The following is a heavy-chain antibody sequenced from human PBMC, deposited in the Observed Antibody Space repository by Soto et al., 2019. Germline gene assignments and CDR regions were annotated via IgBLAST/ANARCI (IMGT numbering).Heavy chain of an antibody. V-gene: IGHV1-2*04. CDR3: ARISPCGSGIFFDY. CDR1: GYTFTMYY. D-gene: IGHD3-10*01. CDR2: IDPNTGGT. Sequence: AASVKVSCKASGYTFTMYYVHWVRQAPGQGLEWMGWIDPNTGGTNYAQKFQGWVTMTRDTSISTAYLELNRLKSDDTAVYFCARISPCGSGIFFDYWGLGTLVTVSS. J-gene: IGHJ4*02.